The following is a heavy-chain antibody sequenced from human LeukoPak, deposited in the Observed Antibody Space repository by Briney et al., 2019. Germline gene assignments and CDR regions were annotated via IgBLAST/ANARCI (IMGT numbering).Heavy chain of an antibody. J-gene: IGHJ6*03. CDR3: ARGFGELEYYYYYYMDV. D-gene: IGHD3-10*01. CDR2: INHSGST. Sequence: SETLSLTCTVYGGSFSGYYWSWIRQPPGKGLEWIGEINHSGSTNYNPSLKSRVTISVDTSKNQFSLKLSSVTAADTAVYYCARGFGELEYYYYYYMDVWGKGTTVTISS. V-gene: IGHV4-34*01. CDR1: GGSFSGYY.